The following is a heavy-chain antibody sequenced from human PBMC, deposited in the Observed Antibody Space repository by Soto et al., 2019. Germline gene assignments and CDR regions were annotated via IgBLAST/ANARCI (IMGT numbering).Heavy chain of an antibody. CDR3: AKDLTVTTSTTFDY. V-gene: IGHV3-30*18. D-gene: IGHD4-17*01. J-gene: IGHJ4*02. Sequence: GSLRLSCAASGFTFSSYGMHWVRQAPGKGLEWVAVIPYDGSNKYYADSVKGRFTISRDNSKNTLYLQMNSLRAEDTAVYYCAKDLTVTTSTTFDYWGQGTLVTVSS. CDR2: IPYDGSNK. CDR1: GFTFSSYG.